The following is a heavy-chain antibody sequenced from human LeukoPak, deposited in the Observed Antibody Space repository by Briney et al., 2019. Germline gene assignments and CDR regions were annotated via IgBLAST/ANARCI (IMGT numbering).Heavy chain of an antibody. Sequence: PSQTLSLTCTVSGGSISSGSYYWSWIRQPAGKGLEWIGRIYTSGSTNYNPSLKSRVTISVDTSKNQFSLKLSSVTAADTAVYYCAREYYYGSGSYSGDYYYYMDVWGKGATVTISS. V-gene: IGHV4-61*02. J-gene: IGHJ6*03. D-gene: IGHD3-10*01. CDR2: IYTSGST. CDR3: AREYYYGSGSYSGDYYYYMDV. CDR1: GGSISSGSYY.